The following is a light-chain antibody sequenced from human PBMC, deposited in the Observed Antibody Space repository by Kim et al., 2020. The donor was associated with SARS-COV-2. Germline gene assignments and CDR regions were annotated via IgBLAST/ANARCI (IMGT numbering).Light chain of an antibody. CDR3: QTWDSITVV. J-gene: IGLJ2*01. CDR2: EDS. CDR1: KLGDKY. Sequence: SLSPGQTASITCSGDKLGDKYACWYQQKPGQSPVLVLYEDSKRPSGIPERFSGSNSGNTATLTISGTQAMDEADYYCQTWDSITVVFGGGTQLTVL. V-gene: IGLV3-1*01.